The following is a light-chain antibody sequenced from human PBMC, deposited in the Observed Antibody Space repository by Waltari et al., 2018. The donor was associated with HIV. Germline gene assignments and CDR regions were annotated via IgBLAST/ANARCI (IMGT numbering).Light chain of an antibody. Sequence: QSLLIQTPPVSETPGQRVIISCSGRDSNVGRNNVYWSQQFPGPSPTLLIYMVQQRPSGVPDRFSGSKSGTSASLAISGVRPEDEADYYCAVWDDTLSNWIFGGGTKLTVL. CDR2: MVQ. CDR3: AVWDDTLSNWI. J-gene: IGLJ2*01. V-gene: IGLV1-47*01. CDR1: DSNVGRNN.